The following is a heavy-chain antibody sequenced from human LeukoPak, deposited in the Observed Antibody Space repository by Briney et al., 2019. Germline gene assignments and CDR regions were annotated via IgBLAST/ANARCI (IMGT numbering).Heavy chain of an antibody. Sequence: GGSLRLSCAASGFIFSSYAMSWVRQAPGKGLEWVSAISGSGSTTYYAESVKGRFTISRDNSKHTLYLQMNSLRADDTAVYYCAKKVIGYCSGGSCYYDYWGQGTLVTVSS. V-gene: IGHV3-23*01. D-gene: IGHD2-15*01. CDR1: GFIFSSYA. CDR3: AKKVIGYCSGGSCYYDY. CDR2: ISGSGSTT. J-gene: IGHJ4*02.